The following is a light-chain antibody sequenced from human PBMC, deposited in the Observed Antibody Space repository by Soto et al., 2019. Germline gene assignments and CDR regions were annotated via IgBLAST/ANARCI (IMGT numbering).Light chain of an antibody. CDR3: AAWDDGLSAVL. Sequence: QSALTQPPSASGTPGQRITMSCSGGGSNVGSNPVNWYQQLPGSAPKLLIYSNDQRPSGVPERFSGSKSGTSASLAITGLQSEDEADYYCAAWDDGLSAVLFGRGTQLTVL. J-gene: IGLJ7*01. V-gene: IGLV1-44*01. CDR1: GSNVGSNP. CDR2: SND.